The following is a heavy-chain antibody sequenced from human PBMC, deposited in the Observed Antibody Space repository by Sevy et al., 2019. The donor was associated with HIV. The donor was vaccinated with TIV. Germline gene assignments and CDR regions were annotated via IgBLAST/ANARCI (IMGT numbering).Heavy chain of an antibody. CDR3: AREISGVCCTFDY. Sequence: SESLSLTCAVYGGSFSGYYWSCIRQPPGKGLEWIGEINHSDSTNYNPSLKSRVTISVDTSKNQFSLKLHSVTAADTAVYYCAREISGVCCTFDYWSQGTLVTVSS. V-gene: IGHV4-34*01. CDR2: INHSDST. J-gene: IGHJ4*02. CDR1: GGSFSGYY. D-gene: IGHD2-15*01.